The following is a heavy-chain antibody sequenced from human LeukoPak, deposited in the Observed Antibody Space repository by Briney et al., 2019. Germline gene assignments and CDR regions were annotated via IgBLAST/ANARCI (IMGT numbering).Heavy chain of an antibody. Sequence: SETLSLTCTVSGGSISSYYWSWIRQPPGKGLEWIGYIYYSGCTSYNPSLKSRVTISVDTSKNQFSLKLSSVTAADTAVYYCARGYSGSYGRFDYWGQGTLVTVSS. CDR1: GGSISSYY. J-gene: IGHJ4*02. D-gene: IGHD1-26*01. CDR2: IYYSGCT. CDR3: ARGYSGSYGRFDY. V-gene: IGHV4-59*01.